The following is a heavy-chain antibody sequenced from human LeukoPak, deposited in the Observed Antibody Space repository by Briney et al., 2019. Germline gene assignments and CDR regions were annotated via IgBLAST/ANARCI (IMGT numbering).Heavy chain of an antibody. V-gene: IGHV3-66*01. D-gene: IGHD2-15*01. Sequence: GGSLRLSCAASGFTVSSNYMSWVRQAPGKGLEWVSVIYSGGSTYYADSVKGRFTISRDNSKNTLYLQMNSLRAEDTAVYYCARDNFSRYSNADDYYYYGMDVWGQGTTVTVSS. J-gene: IGHJ6*02. CDR1: GFTVSSNY. CDR2: IYSGGST. CDR3: ARDNFSRYSNADDYYYYGMDV.